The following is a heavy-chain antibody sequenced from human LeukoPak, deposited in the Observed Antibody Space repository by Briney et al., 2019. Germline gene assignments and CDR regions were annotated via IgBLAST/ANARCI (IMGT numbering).Heavy chain of an antibody. CDR2: IYTSGST. J-gene: IGHJ4*02. V-gene: IGHV4-61*02. CDR3: SVGAATKFYDY. D-gene: IGHD2-15*01. CDR1: GGSISSGSYY. Sequence: SETLSLTCAVSGGSISSGSYYWSWIRQPAGKGLEWIGRIYTSGSTNYNPSLKSRVTISVDTSKNQFSLKLSSVTAADTAVYYCSVGAATKFYDYWGQGTLVTVSS.